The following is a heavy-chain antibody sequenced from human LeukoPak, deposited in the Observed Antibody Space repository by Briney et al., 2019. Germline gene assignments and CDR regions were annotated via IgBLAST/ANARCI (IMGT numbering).Heavy chain of an antibody. D-gene: IGHD1-26*01. Sequence: GGSLRLSCAASGFTFSSYDMHWVRQATGKGLEWVSAIGTAGDTYYPGSVKGRFTISRENAKNSLYLQMNSLRAGDTAVYYCARGGLGIMSRGAENTNRPIDNWFDPWGQGTLVTVSS. V-gene: IGHV3-13*01. CDR3: ARGGLGIMSRGAENTNRPIDNWFDP. CDR1: GFTFSSYD. CDR2: IGTAGDT. J-gene: IGHJ5*02.